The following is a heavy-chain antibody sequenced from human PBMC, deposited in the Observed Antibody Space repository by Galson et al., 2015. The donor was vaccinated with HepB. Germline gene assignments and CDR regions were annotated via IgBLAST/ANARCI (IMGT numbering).Heavy chain of an antibody. D-gene: IGHD3-9*01. J-gene: IGHJ6*02. CDR2: ISSSSSYI. CDR3: ARDGGLDYDILTGYEGYGMDV. V-gene: IGHV3-21*01. Sequence: SLRLSCAASGFTFSSYSMNWVRQAPGKGLEWVSSISSSSSYIYYADSVKGRFTISRDNAKNSLYLQMNSLRAEDTAVYYCARDGGLDYDILTGYEGYGMDVWGQGTTVTVSS. CDR1: GFTFSSYS.